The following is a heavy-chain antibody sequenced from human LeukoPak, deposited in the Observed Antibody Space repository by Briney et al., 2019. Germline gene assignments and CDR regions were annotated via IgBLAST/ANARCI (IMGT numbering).Heavy chain of an antibody. CDR1: GVTVSSNY. Sequence: GGSLRLSCAASGVTVSSNYMTWVRQAPGKGLEYVSVIYSGGGTYYADSVKGRFSISRDSSKSTLYLQMNSLRAEDTAVYYCARLVTGTTVVNSGWFDPWGQGTLVTVSS. CDR2: IYSGGGT. V-gene: IGHV3-66*04. D-gene: IGHD4-23*01. J-gene: IGHJ5*02. CDR3: ARLVTGTTVVNSGWFDP.